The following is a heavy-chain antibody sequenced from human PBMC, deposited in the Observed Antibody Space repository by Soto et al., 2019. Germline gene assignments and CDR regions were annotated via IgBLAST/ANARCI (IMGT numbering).Heavy chain of an antibody. CDR3: ARGDIVATIGAFDT. Sequence: ASVKVSCKASGYTFTGYYMHWVRQAPGQGLEWMGWINPNSGGTNYAQKFQGWVTMTRDTSISTAYMELSRLRSDDTAVYYCARGDIVATIGAFDTWGQGTMVTVS. V-gene: IGHV1-2*04. D-gene: IGHD5-12*01. CDR1: GYTFTGYY. CDR2: INPNSGGT. J-gene: IGHJ3*02.